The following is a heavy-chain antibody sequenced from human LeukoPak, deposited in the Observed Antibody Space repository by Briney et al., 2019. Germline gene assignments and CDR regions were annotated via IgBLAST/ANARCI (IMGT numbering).Heavy chain of an antibody. CDR1: GFTFSSYA. D-gene: IGHD3-10*01. CDR3: ASGSGSYRTPYYYMDV. Sequence: GAALRLSCAASGFTFSSYAMSSARHPPGKGLEWVSAISGSCGSTYYADSVKGRYTISRANSKNTQYHHINSLRAEDAAGYYCASGSGSYRTPYYYMDVWGTGTTVTVS. CDR2: ISGSCGST. J-gene: IGHJ6*03. V-gene: IGHV3-23*01.